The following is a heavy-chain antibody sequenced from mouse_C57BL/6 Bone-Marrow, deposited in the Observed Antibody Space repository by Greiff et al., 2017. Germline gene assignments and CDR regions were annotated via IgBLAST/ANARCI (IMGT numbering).Heavy chain of an antibody. D-gene: IGHD2-14*01. Sequence: VQLQQSGAELVKPGASVKLSCKASGYTFTSYWMQWVKQRPGQGLEWIGEIDPSDSYTNYNQKFKGKATVTVDTSSSTAYMQLRSLTSEDSAVYYCVSVEGTKVWYFDVCGTANTPTVTS. CDR3: VSVEGTKVWYFDV. CDR1: GYTFTSYW. V-gene: IGHV1-50*01. J-gene: IGHJ1*03. CDR2: IDPSDSYT.